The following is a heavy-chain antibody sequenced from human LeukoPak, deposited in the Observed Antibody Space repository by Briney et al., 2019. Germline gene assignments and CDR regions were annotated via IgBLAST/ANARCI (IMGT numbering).Heavy chain of an antibody. CDR1: GGTFSSYA. V-gene: IGHV1-69*06. CDR3: ARDVGTADGFDP. J-gene: IGHJ5*02. Sequence: SVKVSCKASGGTFSSYAISWVRQAPGQGLEWMGGIIPIFGTTNYAQKFQDRVTITADKSTSTAYMELSSLRSEDTAVYYCARDVGTADGFDPWGQGTLVTVSS. CDR2: IIPIFGTT.